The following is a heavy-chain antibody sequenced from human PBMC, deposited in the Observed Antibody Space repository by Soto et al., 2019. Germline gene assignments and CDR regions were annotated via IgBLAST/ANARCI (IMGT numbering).Heavy chain of an antibody. Sequence: ASVKVSCKASGYPFTNFGISWVRQAPGQGLEWMGWISAYNGNTNYAQNFQGRVTMTTDTSTSTAYMELRSLRSEDTAVYYCASRYYDSSGYLPIDYWGQGTLVTVSS. CDR2: ISAYNGNT. J-gene: IGHJ4*02. CDR1: GYPFTNFG. CDR3: ASRYYDSSGYLPIDY. D-gene: IGHD3-22*01. V-gene: IGHV1-18*01.